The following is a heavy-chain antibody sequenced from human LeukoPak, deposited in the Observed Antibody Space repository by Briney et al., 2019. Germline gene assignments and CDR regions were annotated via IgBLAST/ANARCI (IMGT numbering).Heavy chain of an antibody. D-gene: IGHD1-26*01. CDR1: GFTFSSYG. Sequence: PGGSLRLSCAASGFTFSSYGMHWVRQAPGKGLEWVAFIRYDGSNKYYADSVKGRFTISRDNSKNTLFLQINSLRAEDTAVYYCAKDALLVGAIYYFDYWGQGTLVTVSS. CDR3: AKDALLVGAIYYFDY. V-gene: IGHV3-30*02. CDR2: IRYDGSNK. J-gene: IGHJ4*02.